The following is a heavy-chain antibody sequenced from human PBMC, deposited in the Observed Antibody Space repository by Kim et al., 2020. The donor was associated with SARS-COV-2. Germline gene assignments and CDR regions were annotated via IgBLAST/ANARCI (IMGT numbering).Heavy chain of an antibody. J-gene: IGHJ6*02. CDR1: GGSISSYY. CDR3: ARARKSIAAAGVNYYYGMDV. D-gene: IGHD6-13*01. CDR2: IYTSGST. V-gene: IGHV4-4*07. Sequence: SETLSLTCTVSGGSISSYYWSWIRQPAGKGLEWIGRIYTSGSTNYNPSLKSRVTMSVDTSKNQFSLKLSSVTAADTAVYYCARARKSIAAAGVNYYYGMDVWGQGTTVTVSS.